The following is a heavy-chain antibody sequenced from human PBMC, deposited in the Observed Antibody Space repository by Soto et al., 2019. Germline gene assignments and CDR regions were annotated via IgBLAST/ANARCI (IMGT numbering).Heavy chain of an antibody. CDR3: ARVSVTSTTAAEYYMDV. D-gene: IGHD6-13*01. Sequence: SVKVSCKASGGTFSSYTISWVRQAPGQGLEWMGRIIPILGIANYAQKFQGRVTITADKSTSTAYMELSSLRSEDTAVYHCARVSVTSTTAAEYYMDVWGKGTTVTVSS. CDR1: GGTFSSYT. J-gene: IGHJ6*03. CDR2: IIPILGIA. V-gene: IGHV1-69*02.